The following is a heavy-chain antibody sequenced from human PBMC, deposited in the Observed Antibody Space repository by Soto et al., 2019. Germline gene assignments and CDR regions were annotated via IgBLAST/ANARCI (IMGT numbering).Heavy chain of an antibody. J-gene: IGHJ4*02. D-gene: IGHD1-1*01. CDR2: IIPIFGTA. CDR1: GGTFSSYA. Sequence: SVKVACKASGGTFSSYAISWVRQAPGQGLEWMGGIIPIFGTANYAQKFQGRVTITADKSTSTAYMELSSLRSEDTAVYYCPRRSGARTGPLDYWGPGTLVTVSS. CDR3: PRRSGARTGPLDY. V-gene: IGHV1-69*06.